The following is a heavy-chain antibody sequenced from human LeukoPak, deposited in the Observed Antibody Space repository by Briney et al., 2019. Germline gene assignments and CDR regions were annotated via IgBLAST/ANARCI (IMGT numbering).Heavy chain of an antibody. CDR1: GYSFTSYW. D-gene: IGHD2-15*01. Sequence: GESLKISCKGSGYSFTSYWIGWVRQMPGKGLEWMAIIYPGDSDTRYSPSFQGQITISADKSISTAYLQWSSLKASDTAIYYCARRGCSAASCYNYWGQGTLVTVSS. CDR3: ARRGCSAASCYNY. J-gene: IGHJ4*02. CDR2: IYPGDSDT. V-gene: IGHV5-51*01.